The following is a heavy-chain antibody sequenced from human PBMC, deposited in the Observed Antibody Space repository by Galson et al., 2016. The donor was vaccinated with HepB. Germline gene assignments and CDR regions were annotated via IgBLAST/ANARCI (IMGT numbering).Heavy chain of an antibody. D-gene: IGHD1-26*01. V-gene: IGHV3-33*01. CDR2: IWYDGSNT. Sequence: SLRLSCAASGFTFSSYGMYWVRQAPGKGLEWVAVIWYDGSNTYYADSVKGRFTISRDNSKNTLYLQMNSLRVEDTAVYYCARGGGATSHRNMFSRGLAAHFQHWGQGTLVTVSS. CDR1: GFTFSSYG. CDR3: ARGGGATSHRNMFSRGLAAHFQH. J-gene: IGHJ1*01.